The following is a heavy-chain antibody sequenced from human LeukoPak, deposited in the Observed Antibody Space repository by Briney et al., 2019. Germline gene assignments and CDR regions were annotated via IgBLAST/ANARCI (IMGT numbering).Heavy chain of an antibody. CDR2: ITSSSSYI. V-gene: IGHV3-21*01. Sequence: PGGSLRLSCAASGFTFSSYGMHWVRQAPGKGLEWVSSITSSSSYIYYADSVKGRFTISRDSAKSSLYLQMNSLRDGDTAVYYCARDPYSGNYGDYYYYYMDVWGKGTTVTVSS. D-gene: IGHD1-26*01. CDR1: GFTFSSYG. J-gene: IGHJ6*03. CDR3: ARDPYSGNYGDYYYYYMDV.